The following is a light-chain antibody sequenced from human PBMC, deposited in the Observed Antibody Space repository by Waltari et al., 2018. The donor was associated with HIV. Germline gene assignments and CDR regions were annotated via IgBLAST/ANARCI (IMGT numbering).Light chain of an antibody. CDR1: SSDVGGYNY. V-gene: IGLV2-8*01. J-gene: IGLJ2*01. CDR2: EVS. CDR3: SSYAGSNFVV. Sequence: QSALTQPPSASGYPGQSVTISCTGTSSDVGGYNYVSWYQQHPGKAPKLMIYEVSKRPSGVPDRFSGSKSGNTASLTVSGLQAEDEADYYCSSYAGSNFVVFGGGTKLTVL.